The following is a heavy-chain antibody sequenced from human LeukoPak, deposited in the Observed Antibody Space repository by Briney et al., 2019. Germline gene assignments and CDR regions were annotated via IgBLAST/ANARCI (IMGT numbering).Heavy chain of an antibody. J-gene: IGHJ5*02. CDR2: IIPIFGTA. V-gene: IGHV1-69*13. CDR1: GGTFSSYA. D-gene: IGHD5-18*01. CDR3: ARVGGDTAMVTPPLA. Sequence: SVKVSCKASGGTFSSYAISWVRQAPGQGLEWMGGIIPIFGTANYAQKFQGRVTITADESTSTVYMELSSLRSEDTAVYYCARVGGDTAMVTPPLAWGQGTLVTVSS.